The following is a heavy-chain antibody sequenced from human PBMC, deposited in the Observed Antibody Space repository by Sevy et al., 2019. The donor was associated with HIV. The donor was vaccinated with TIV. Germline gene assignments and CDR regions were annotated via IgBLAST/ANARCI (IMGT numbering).Heavy chain of an antibody. CDR3: ARGYTVYDVGPLDY. J-gene: IGHJ4*02. D-gene: IGHD5-12*01. CDR2: ISSSSTTI. Sequence: GGSLRLSCAASGFTFSSYSMNWVRQAPGKGLEWVSYISSSSTTIYYADSVKGRFTISRDNAKNSLYLQMNSLRDEDTAVYYCARGYTVYDVGPLDYWGQGTLVTVSS. CDR1: GFTFSSYS. V-gene: IGHV3-48*02.